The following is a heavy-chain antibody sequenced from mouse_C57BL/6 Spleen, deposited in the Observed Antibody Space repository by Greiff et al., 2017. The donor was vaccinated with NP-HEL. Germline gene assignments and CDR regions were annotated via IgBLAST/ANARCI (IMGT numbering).Heavy chain of an antibody. V-gene: IGHV1-55*01. CDR3: ARYDGYRYYAMDY. Sequence: VQLQQSGAELVKPGASVKMSCKASGYTFTSYWITWVKQRPGQGLEWIGDIYPGSGSTNYNEKFKSKATLTVDTSSSTAYMQLSSLTSEDSAVYFCARYDGYRYYAMDYWGQGTSVTVSS. D-gene: IGHD2-3*01. CDR1: GYTFTSYW. CDR2: IYPGSGST. J-gene: IGHJ4*01.